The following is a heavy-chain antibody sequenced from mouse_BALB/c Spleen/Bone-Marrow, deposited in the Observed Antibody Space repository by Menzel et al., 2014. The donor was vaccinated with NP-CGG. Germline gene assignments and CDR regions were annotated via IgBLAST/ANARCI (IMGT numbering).Heavy chain of an antibody. CDR3: ARLGYYGGFAY. CDR1: GFDFSRYW. D-gene: IGHD2-3*01. CDR2: INPDSSTI. Sequence: DVQLQESGGGLMQPGGSLKLSCAASGFDFSRYWMSWVRQAPGKGLEWIGEINPDSSTINYTPSLKDKFIISRDNAKNTLYLQMSKVRSEDTALYYCARLGYYGGFAYWGQGTLVTVSA. V-gene: IGHV4-1*02. J-gene: IGHJ3*01.